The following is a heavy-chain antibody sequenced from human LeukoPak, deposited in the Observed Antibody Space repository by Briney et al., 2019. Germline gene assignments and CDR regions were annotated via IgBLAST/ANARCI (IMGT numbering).Heavy chain of an antibody. CDR1: GDSVSSNSAA. V-gene: IGHV6-1*01. D-gene: IGHD3-16*01. J-gene: IGHJ4*02. CDR2: TYYRSKWYN. Sequence: SQTLTLTCAISGDSVSSNSAAWNWIRQSPSSGLEWLGRTYYRSKWYNDYAVSVKSRLTITADTSKNQFSLQLNSVTPEDTAVYYCARSISGLGDWGQGTLVTVSS. CDR3: ARSISGLGD.